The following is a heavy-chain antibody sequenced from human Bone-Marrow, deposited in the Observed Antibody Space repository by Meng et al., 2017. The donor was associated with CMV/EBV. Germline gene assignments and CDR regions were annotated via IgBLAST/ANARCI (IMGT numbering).Heavy chain of an antibody. CDR1: GFTFDDYG. D-gene: IGHD6-13*01. V-gene: IGHV3-33*06. CDR3: AKARKSSSWYWFDP. CDR2: IWYDGSNK. Sequence: GGALRLSCAASGFTFDDYGMHWVRQAPGKGLEWVAVIWYDGSNKYYADSVKGRFTISRDNSKNTLYLQMNSLRAEDTAVYYCAKARKSSSWYWFDPWGQGTLVTVSS. J-gene: IGHJ5*02.